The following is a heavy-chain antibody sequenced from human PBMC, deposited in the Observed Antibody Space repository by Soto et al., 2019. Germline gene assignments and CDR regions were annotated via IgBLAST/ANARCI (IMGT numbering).Heavy chain of an antibody. V-gene: IGHV3-33*01. D-gene: IGHD2-2*01. CDR1: GFTFSSYG. J-gene: IGHJ6*02. CDR3: AIGRGVPAARGYYGMDV. CDR2: IWYDGSNK. Sequence: PGGSLRLSCAASGFTFSSYGMHWVRQAPGKGLEWMAVIWYDGSNKYYADSVKGRFTIARDNSKNTLYLQMNSLGAEDTAVYYWAIGRGVPAARGYYGMDVWGQGTTVTVSS.